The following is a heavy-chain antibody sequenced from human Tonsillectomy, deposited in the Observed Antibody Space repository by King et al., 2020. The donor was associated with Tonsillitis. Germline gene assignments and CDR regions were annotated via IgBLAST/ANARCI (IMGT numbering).Heavy chain of an antibody. D-gene: IGHD3-22*01. CDR1: GFTFSSYS. V-gene: IGHV3-21*01. CDR2: ISSSSSYI. Sequence: VQLVESGGGLVKPGGSLRLSCAASGFTFSSYSMNWVRQAPGKGLEWVSSISSSSSYIYYADSVKGRFTISRDNAKNSLYLQMNSLRAEDTAVYYCARVRGDYYDSSCYYYDYYYGMDVWGQGTTVTVSS. CDR3: ARVRGDYYDSSCYYYDYYYGMDV. J-gene: IGHJ6*02.